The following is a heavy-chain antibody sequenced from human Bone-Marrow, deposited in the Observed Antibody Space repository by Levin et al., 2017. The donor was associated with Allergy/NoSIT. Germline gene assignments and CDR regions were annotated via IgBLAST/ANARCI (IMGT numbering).Heavy chain of an antibody. CDR2: ISGSGGST. D-gene: IGHD5-18*01. CDR3: AKPRFGTAMVTGGDY. J-gene: IGHJ4*02. CDR1: GFTFSSYA. V-gene: IGHV3-23*01. Sequence: GESLKISCAASGFTFSSYAMSWVRQAPGKGLEWVSAISGSGGSTYYADSVKGRFTISRDNSKNTLYLQMNSLRAEDTAVYYCAKPRFGTAMVTGGDYWGQGTLVTVSS.